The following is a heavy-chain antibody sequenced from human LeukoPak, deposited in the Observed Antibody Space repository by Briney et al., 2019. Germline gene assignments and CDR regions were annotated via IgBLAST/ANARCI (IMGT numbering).Heavy chain of an antibody. CDR3: ARGADSYCGGDCYIDAFDI. D-gene: IGHD2-21*02. CDR2: IKQDGSDK. V-gene: IGHV3-7*01. Sequence: GGSLRLPCAASGFTFSSYWMCWVRQAPGKGLEWVAIIKQDGSDKYYVDSVEGRFITSRDNAKNSLYLQMNSLRAEDTAVYYCARGADSYCGGDCYIDAFDIWGQGTMVTVSS. J-gene: IGHJ3*02. CDR1: GFTFSSYW.